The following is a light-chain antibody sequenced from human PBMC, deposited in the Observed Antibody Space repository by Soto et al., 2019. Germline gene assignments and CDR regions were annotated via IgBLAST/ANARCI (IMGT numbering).Light chain of an antibody. CDR2: DNH. V-gene: IGLV1-51*01. CDR3: GTWDTGLRAYV. J-gene: IGLJ1*01. Sequence: QSVVTQPPSVSAAPGQKVTISCSGSSSSSHIGHHSVSWYQHLPGPAPKLLISDNHQRPSGIPARFSGSKSATSATLDITGLQTGDEADYYCGTWDTGLRAYVLGTGTKLTVL. CDR1: SSSSHIGHHS.